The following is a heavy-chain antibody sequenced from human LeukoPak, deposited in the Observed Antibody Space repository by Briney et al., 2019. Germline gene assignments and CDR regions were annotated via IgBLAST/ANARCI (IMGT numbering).Heavy chain of an antibody. CDR2: FHGGSP. D-gene: IGHD5-18*01. J-gene: IGHJ4*02. CDR3: ARGRRGSTYGYPDY. CDR1: GGFITDNNYY. V-gene: IGHV4-39*07. Sequence: PSETLSLTCSVSGGFITDNNYYWTWIRQPPGKGLEEIGSFHGGSPYYNPSLKSRVTLSLATSKNQFSLDLNSVTAADTAVYYCARGRRGSTYGYPDYWGQGTLVTVSS.